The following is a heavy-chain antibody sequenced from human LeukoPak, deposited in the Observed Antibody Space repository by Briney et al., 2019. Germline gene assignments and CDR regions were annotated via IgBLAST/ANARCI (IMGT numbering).Heavy chain of an antibody. V-gene: IGHV3-30*02. J-gene: IGHJ4*02. CDR3: ARGGPAAGRFDY. D-gene: IGHD6-13*01. CDR1: GFTFTNYG. Sequence: GGSLRLSCAASGFTFTNYGIHWVRQAPGKGLAWVAFIRSDGSTDYYADSVKGRFTISRDNSKNTLYLQMNSLRAEDTAVYYCARGGPAAGRFDYWGQGTLVTVSS. CDR2: IRSDGSTD.